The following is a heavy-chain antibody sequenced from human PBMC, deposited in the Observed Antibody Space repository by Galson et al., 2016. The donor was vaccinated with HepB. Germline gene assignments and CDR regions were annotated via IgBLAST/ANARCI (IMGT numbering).Heavy chain of an antibody. CDR3: STDLGYGAGSYYEEPDY. D-gene: IGHD3-10*01. CDR2: IKSKTDGGTT. J-gene: IGHJ4*02. V-gene: IGHV3-15*07. CDR1: NFTFSNAW. Sequence: SLRLSCAGSNFTFSNAWMNWVRQAPGKGLEWVGRIKSKTDGGTTDYVAPVKGRFTISRDDSKNTLYLQMNSLKTEETAVYYCSTDLGYGAGSYYEEPDYWGQGTLVTVSS.